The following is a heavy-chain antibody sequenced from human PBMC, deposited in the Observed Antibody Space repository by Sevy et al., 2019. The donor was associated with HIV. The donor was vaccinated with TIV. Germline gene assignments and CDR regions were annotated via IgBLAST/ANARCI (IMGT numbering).Heavy chain of an antibody. D-gene: IGHD3-3*01. J-gene: IGHJ4*02. CDR1: GFTFISSA. CDR3: AKWGDHDFWSSYSYFDY. Sequence: GGSLRLSCAVSGFTFISSAMSWVRQAPGKGLEWVSGKGLEWVSAISGSDSTYYADSVKGRFTISRDNSKNTVYLQMNSLRAEDTAVYYCAKWGDHDFWSSYSYFDYWGQGALVTVSS. V-gene: IGHV3-23*01. CDR2: ISGSDST.